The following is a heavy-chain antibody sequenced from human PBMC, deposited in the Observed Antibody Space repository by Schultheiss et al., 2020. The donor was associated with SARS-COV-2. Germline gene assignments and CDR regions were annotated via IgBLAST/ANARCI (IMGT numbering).Heavy chain of an antibody. V-gene: IGHV4-34*09. CDR2: VSYSGST. D-gene: IGHD3-22*01. Sequence: SQTLSLTCAVYGGSFSGYYWSWIRQPPGRGLEWIGYVSYSGSTYYNPSLKSRVTISVDTSKNQFSLKLSSVTAADTAVYYCARDDSSGSSDYWGQGTLVTVSS. CDR1: GGSFSGYY. CDR3: ARDDSSGSSDY. J-gene: IGHJ4*02.